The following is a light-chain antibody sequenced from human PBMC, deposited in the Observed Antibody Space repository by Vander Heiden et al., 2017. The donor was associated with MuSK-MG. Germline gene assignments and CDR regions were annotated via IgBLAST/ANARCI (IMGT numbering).Light chain of an antibody. J-gene: IGKJ4*02. Sequence: DIVMTQSPLSLPVIPGQAASISCNASQSLVLTNGGTSLFWYLQKPGHPPQLLIYGVSTRFYGVPERFSGSGSGTDFTLRISRVETADVGVYYCRQSKQLPRTFGRGTRVDIK. CDR3: RQSKQLPRT. CDR1: QSLVLTNGGTS. CDR2: GVS. V-gene: IGKV2D-29*01.